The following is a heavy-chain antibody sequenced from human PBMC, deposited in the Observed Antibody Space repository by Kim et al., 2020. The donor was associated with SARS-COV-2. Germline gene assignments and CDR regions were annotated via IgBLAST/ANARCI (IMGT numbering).Heavy chain of an antibody. CDR1: GGSVSSGSYY. Sequence: SETLSLTCTVSGGSVSSGSYYWSWIRQPPGKGLEWIGYIYYSGSTNYNPSLKSRVTISVDTSKNQFSLKLSSVTAADTAVYYCARDTIYCSSTSCYYYG. CDR3: ARDTIYCSSTSCYYYG. J-gene: IGHJ6*01. D-gene: IGHD2-2*01. CDR2: IYYSGST. V-gene: IGHV4-61*01.